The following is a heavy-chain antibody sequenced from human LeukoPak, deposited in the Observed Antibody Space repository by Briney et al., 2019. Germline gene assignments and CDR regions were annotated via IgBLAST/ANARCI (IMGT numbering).Heavy chain of an antibody. Sequence: PSETLSLTCTVSGYSISSGYYWGWIRQPPGKGLEWIGSIYHSGSTYYNPSLKSRVTISVDTSKNRFSLKLSSVTAADTAVYYCARAPGDYVWGSYRSAGYFDYWGQGTLVTVSS. CDR1: GYSISSGYY. J-gene: IGHJ4*02. D-gene: IGHD3-16*02. CDR2: IYHSGST. V-gene: IGHV4-38-2*02. CDR3: ARAPGDYVWGSYRSAGYFDY.